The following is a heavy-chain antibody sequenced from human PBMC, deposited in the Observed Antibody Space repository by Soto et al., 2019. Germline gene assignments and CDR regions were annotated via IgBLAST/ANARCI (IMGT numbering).Heavy chain of an antibody. Sequence: GESLKISCQTSGYTFSSNWIGWVRQMPGKGLEWMGIIYPGDSETRYSPSFQGQVTISADRSFSTAYLQWTSLQASDTAMYYYDSRDYRGYFDYWGQGTLVTVSS. CDR1: GYTFSSNW. D-gene: IGHD3-22*01. CDR2: IYPGDSET. CDR3: DSRDYRGYFDY. V-gene: IGHV5-51*01. J-gene: IGHJ4*02.